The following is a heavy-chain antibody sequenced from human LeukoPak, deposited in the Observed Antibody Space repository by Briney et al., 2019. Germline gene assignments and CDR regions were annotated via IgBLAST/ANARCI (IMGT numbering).Heavy chain of an antibody. Sequence: GGSLRLSCSASGFSFSNYGMDWVRQTPERGLEWISYISGRAINKNYADSVKGRFTISRDNSKNTLYLQMNSLRAEDTAVYYCAKDPGIAAAVPTRVDYWGQGALVTVSS. V-gene: IGHV3-48*01. CDR2: ISGRAINK. D-gene: IGHD6-13*01. CDR3: AKDPGIAAAVPTRVDY. CDR1: GFSFSNYG. J-gene: IGHJ4*02.